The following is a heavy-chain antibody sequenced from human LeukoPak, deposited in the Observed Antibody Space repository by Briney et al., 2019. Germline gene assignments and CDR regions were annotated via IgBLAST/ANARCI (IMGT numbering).Heavy chain of an antibody. D-gene: IGHD5-18*01. CDR1: GFTFSSYA. CDR3: ARDKVVRYSYGPPDY. CDR2: ISYDGSNK. V-gene: IGHV3-30-3*01. J-gene: IGHJ4*02. Sequence: GRSLRLSCAASGFTFSSYAMHWVHQAPGKGLEWVAVISYDGSNKYYADSVKGRFTISRDNSKNTLYLQMNSLRAEDTAVYYCARDKVVRYSYGPPDYWGQGTLVTVSS.